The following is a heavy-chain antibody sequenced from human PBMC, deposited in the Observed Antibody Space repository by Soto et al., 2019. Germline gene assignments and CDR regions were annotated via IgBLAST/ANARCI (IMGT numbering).Heavy chain of an antibody. CDR3: TTESADYGDYLIAFDI. CDR1: GFTFSNAW. CDR2: IKSKTDGGTT. J-gene: IGHJ3*02. D-gene: IGHD4-17*01. V-gene: IGHV3-15*01. Sequence: GGSLRLSCAASGFTFSNAWMSWVRQAPGKGLEWVGRIKSKTDGGTTDYAAPVKGRFTISRDDSKNTLYLQMNSLKTEDTAVYYCTTESADYGDYLIAFDIWGQGTMVTVSS.